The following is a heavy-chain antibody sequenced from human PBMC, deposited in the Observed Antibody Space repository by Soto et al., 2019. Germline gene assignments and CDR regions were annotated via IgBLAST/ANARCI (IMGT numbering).Heavy chain of an antibody. D-gene: IGHD4-17*01. CDR2: VYSTGTT. Sequence: PSETLSLTCSVSGGPITYGDYYWTWIRQPPGKGLEFIGYVYSTGTTYYDPSFQSRVMMSQDTSKNEFSMTLSSLTAADTAVYYCARAPYGDLHYVGEGALVTVSS. CDR1: GGPITYGDYY. J-gene: IGHJ4*02. CDR3: ARAPYGDLHY. V-gene: IGHV4-30-4*01.